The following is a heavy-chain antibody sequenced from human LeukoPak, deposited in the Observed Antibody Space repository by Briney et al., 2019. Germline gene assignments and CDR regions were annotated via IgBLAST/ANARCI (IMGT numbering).Heavy chain of an antibody. CDR1: GGSISSGSYY. V-gene: IGHV4-39*07. Sequence: SETLSLTCTVSGGSISSGSYYWSWIRQPAGKGLEWIGRIYYSGSTYYNPSLKSRVTISVDTSKNQFSLKLSSVTAADTAVYYCARDRRYFDWLLLSGWFDPWGQGTLVTVSS. D-gene: IGHD3-9*01. J-gene: IGHJ5*02. CDR3: ARDRRYFDWLLLSGWFDP. CDR2: IYYSGST.